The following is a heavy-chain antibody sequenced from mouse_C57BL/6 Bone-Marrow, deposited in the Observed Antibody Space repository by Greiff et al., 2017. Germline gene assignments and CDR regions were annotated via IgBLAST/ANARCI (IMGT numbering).Heavy chain of an antibody. Sequence: VQLQESGAELVRPGASVTLSCKASGYTFTDYEMHWVKQTPVHGLEWIGAIDPETGGTAYNQKFKGKAILTADKSSSTAYMELRSLTSEDSAVYYCTSGGWLLRFAYWGQGTLVTVSA. CDR1: GYTFTDYE. V-gene: IGHV1-15*01. D-gene: IGHD2-3*01. J-gene: IGHJ3*01. CDR3: TSGGWLLRFAY. CDR2: IDPETGGT.